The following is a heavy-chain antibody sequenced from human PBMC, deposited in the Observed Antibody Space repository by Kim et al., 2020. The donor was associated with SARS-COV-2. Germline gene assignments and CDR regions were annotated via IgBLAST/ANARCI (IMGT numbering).Heavy chain of an antibody. CDR3: ARDEVGATPY. CDR2: TA. D-gene: IGHD1-26*01. V-gene: IGHV1-69*01. J-gene: IGHJ4*02. Sequence: TANDAQKFQGRGTITADESTSTAYMELSSLRSEDTAVYYCARDEVGATPYWGQGTLVTVSS.